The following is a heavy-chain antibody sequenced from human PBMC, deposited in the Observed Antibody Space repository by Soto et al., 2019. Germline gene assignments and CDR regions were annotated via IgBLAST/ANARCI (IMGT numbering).Heavy chain of an antibody. CDR1: GYTFTSYG. CDR2: ISAYNGNT. D-gene: IGHD2-15*01. V-gene: IGHV1-18*01. CDR3: AREDCSGGSCYYYYMDV. J-gene: IGHJ6*03. Sequence: QVQLVQSGAEVKKPGASVKVSCKASGYTFTSYGISWVRQAPGQGLEWMGWISAYNGNTNYAQKLQGRVTMTTETSTSTAYMELRSLRSDDTAVYYCAREDCSGGSCYYYYMDVWGKGTTVTVSS.